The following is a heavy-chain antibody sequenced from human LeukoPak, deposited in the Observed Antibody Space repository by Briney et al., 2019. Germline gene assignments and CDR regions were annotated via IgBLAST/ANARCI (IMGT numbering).Heavy chain of an antibody. D-gene: IGHD6-13*01. CDR1: GCSIISYY. Sequence: SETLSLTCTVSGCSIISYYWNWLRQPPGKGPEWIGYVYYSGSTNYNPSLQGRVAVSVDTSKNQFSLRLTSVTAADTARYYCARDQSGGWYEFDYWGQGALVTVSS. CDR2: VYYSGST. CDR3: ARDQSGGWYEFDY. J-gene: IGHJ4*02. V-gene: IGHV4-59*01.